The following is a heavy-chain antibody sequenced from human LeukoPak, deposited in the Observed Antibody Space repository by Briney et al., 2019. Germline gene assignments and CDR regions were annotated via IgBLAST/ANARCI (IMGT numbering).Heavy chain of an antibody. CDR3: AKADFDWSWGAFDI. V-gene: IGHV3-30*18. Sequence: GRSLRLSCAASGFTFSSYGMHWVRPAPGKGLEWVAVISYDGSNKYYADSVKGRFTISRDNSKNTLYLQMNSLRAEDTAVYYCAKADFDWSWGAFDIWGQGTMVTVSS. J-gene: IGHJ3*02. CDR2: ISYDGSNK. D-gene: IGHD3-9*01. CDR1: GFTFSSYG.